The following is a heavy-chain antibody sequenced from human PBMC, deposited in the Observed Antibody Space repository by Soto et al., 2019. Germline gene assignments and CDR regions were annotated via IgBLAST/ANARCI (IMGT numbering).Heavy chain of an antibody. D-gene: IGHD6-13*01. J-gene: IGHJ4*02. V-gene: IGHV4-31*03. CDR3: ARESSSPGFDY. CDR2: IYYSGST. Sequence: QVQLQESGPGLVKPSQTLSLTCTVSGGSISSGGYYWSWIRQHPGKGLEWSGYIYYSGSTYYNPSLQSRVTISVDTSKNQFSLKLSSVTGAETAVYYCARESSSPGFDYWGQGTLGTVSS. CDR1: GGSISSGGYY.